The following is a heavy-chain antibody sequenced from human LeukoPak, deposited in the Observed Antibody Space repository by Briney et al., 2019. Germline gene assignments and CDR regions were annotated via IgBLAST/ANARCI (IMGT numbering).Heavy chain of an antibody. D-gene: IGHD1-26*01. V-gene: IGHV1-2*02. Sequence: ASVKVSCKASGYTFTGYYMHWVRQAPGQGLEWMGWINPNSGGTNYAQKCQGRVTMTRDTSISTAYMELSRLRSDDTAVYYCARAFFSPVGFDAFDIWGQGTMVTVSS. J-gene: IGHJ3*02. CDR2: INPNSGGT. CDR1: GYTFTGYY. CDR3: ARAFFSPVGFDAFDI.